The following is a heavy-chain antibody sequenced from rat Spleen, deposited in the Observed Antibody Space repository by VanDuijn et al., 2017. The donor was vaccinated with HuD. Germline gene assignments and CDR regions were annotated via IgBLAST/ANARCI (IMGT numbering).Heavy chain of an antibody. V-gene: IGHV5-29*01. CDR3: AREPLYPYFDY. D-gene: IGHD1-2*01. CDR1: GFTFSDYY. CDR2: INYDGSST. J-gene: IGHJ2*01. Sequence: EVQLVESDGGLVQPGRSLKLSCAASGFTFSDYYMAWVRQAPTKGLEWVATINYDGSSTYYRDSVQGRFTISRDNAKSTLYLQMDSLRSEDTATYYCAREPLYPYFDYWGQGVMVTVSS.